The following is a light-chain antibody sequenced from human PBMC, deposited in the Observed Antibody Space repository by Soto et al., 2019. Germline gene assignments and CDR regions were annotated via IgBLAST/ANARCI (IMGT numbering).Light chain of an antibody. CDR1: QSISSY. J-gene: IGKJ5*01. Sequence: DIQMTQSPSSLSASVGDRVTITCRARQSISSYLNWYQQKPGKAPKLLIYAASSLQSGVPSRFSGSGSGTDFTLTISSLQPEDFATYTCQQSYSTPSTFAQGTHWKLN. CDR3: QQSYSTPST. CDR2: AAS. V-gene: IGKV1-39*01.